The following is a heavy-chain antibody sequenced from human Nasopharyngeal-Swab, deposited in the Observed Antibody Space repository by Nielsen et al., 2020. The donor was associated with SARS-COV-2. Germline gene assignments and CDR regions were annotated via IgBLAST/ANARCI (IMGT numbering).Heavy chain of an antibody. V-gene: IGHV1-3*01. CDR2: INAGNGNT. CDR3: ARVAMVTGSFDY. D-gene: IGHD5-18*01. CDR1: GYTFTSYA. J-gene: IGHJ4*02. Sequence: ASVKVSCKASGYTFTSYAMHWVRQAPGQRLEWMGWINAGNGNTKYSQKFQGRVTITRDTSASTAYMELSSLRSEDTAVYYCARVAMVTGSFDYWGQGTPVTVSS.